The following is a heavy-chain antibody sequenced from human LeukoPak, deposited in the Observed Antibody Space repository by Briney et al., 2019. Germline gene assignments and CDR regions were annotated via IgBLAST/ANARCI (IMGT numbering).Heavy chain of an antibody. V-gene: IGHV4-4*07. CDR1: GDSISSYY. J-gene: IGHJ5*01. D-gene: IGHD4-17*01. Sequence: PSETLSLTCTVSGDSISSYYWSWIRQPAGKGLEWIGRIYTSGSTYYNPSLKSRVTMAVDTSKNQFSLKLSSMTAADTAVYYCARVRDGNYGYSWLDSWGQGTRVTVSS. CDR3: ARVRDGNYGYSWLDS. CDR2: IYTSGST.